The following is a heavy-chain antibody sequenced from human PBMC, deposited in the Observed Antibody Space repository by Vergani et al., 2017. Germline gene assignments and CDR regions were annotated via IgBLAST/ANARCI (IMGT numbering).Heavy chain of an antibody. Sequence: QLQLQESGPGLVKPSETLSLTCTVSGGSISSSSYYWGWIRQPPGKGLEWIGSIYYSGSTYYNPSLKCRVTISVDTSKNQFSLKLSSVTAADTAVYYCASYCSSTSCYLNWFDPWGQGTLVTVSS. J-gene: IGHJ5*02. V-gene: IGHV4-39*01. CDR3: ASYCSSTSCYLNWFDP. CDR1: GGSISSSSYY. CDR2: IYYSGST. D-gene: IGHD2-2*01.